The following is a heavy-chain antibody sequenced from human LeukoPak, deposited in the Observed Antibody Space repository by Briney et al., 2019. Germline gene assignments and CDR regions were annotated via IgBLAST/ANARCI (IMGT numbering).Heavy chain of an antibody. V-gene: IGHV4-39*07. D-gene: IGHD3-22*01. Sequence: SETLSLTCTVSGGSISSGGYYWSWIRQPPGKGLEWIGEINHSGSTNYNPSLKSRVTISVDTSKNQFSLKLSSVTAADTAVYYCARVKGYYYDSSGYYPDAFDIWGQGTMVTVSS. CDR3: ARVKGYYYDSSGYYPDAFDI. CDR2: INHSGST. J-gene: IGHJ3*02. CDR1: GGSISSGGYY.